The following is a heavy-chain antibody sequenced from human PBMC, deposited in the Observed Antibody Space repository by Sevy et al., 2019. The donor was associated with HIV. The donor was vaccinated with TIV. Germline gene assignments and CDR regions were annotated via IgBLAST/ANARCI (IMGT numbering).Heavy chain of an antibody. J-gene: IGHJ6*02. Sequence: GGSLRLSCAASGFTFSSYAMSWVRQAPGKGLEWVSTIRGSGGSTYYADSVKGRFTISRDNSKNTLYLQMNSLRAEDTAVYYCARDPGLHFYYYYGMDVWGQGTTVTVSS. CDR3: ARDPGLHFYYYYGMDV. D-gene: IGHD3-10*01. CDR2: IRGSGGST. CDR1: GFTFSSYA. V-gene: IGHV3-23*01.